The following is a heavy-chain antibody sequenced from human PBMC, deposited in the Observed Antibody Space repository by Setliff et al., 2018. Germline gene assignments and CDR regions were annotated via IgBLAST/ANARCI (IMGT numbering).Heavy chain of an antibody. D-gene: IGHD3-22*01. CDR1: GGSFITYY. CDR3: ARDLGRGYYYDSSGQKVGDY. Sequence: SDTLSLTCAVYGGSFITYYWIWIRQPQGKGLEWIGEMNHSGSTNYNPSLKSRVTISVDTSKNQYSLKLSSVTAADTALYYCARDLGRGYYYDSSGQKVGDYWGQGTLVTVSS. V-gene: IGHV4-34*01. CDR2: MNHSGST. J-gene: IGHJ4*02.